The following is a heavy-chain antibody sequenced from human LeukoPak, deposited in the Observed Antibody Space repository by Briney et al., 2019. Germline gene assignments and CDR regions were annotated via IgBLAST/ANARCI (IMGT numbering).Heavy chain of an antibody. CDR3: ARDGLTMVRGIHYYYMDV. V-gene: IGHV1-69*06. CDR2: IIPIFGTA. Sequence: SVKVSCKASGGTFSSYAISWVRPAPGKGPEWMGGIIPIFGTANYAQKFQGRVTITADKSTSTAYMELSSLRSEDTAVYYCARDGLTMVRGIHYYYMDVWGKGTTVTVSS. J-gene: IGHJ6*03. D-gene: IGHD3-10*01. CDR1: GGTFSSYA.